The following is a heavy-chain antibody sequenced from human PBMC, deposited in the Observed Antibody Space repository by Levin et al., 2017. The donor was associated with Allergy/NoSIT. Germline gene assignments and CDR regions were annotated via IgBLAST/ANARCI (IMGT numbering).Heavy chain of an antibody. V-gene: IGHV4-59*01. CDR1: GGSISSYY. D-gene: IGHD6-19*01. Sequence: SQTLSLTCTVSGGSISSYYWSWIRQPPGKGLEWIGYIYYSGSTNYNPSLKSRVTISVDTSKNQFSLKLSSVTAADTAVYYCARRGVEARLYSSGWYYFDYWGQGTLVTVSS. CDR3: ARRGVEARLYSSGWYYFDY. CDR2: IYYSGST. J-gene: IGHJ4*02.